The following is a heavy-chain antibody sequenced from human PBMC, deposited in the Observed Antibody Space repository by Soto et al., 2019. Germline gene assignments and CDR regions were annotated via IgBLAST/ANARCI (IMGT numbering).Heavy chain of an antibody. CDR2: IYWDDDK. Sequence: QITLKESGPTLVKPTQTLTLTCTFSGFSLSTSGVGVGWIRQPPGKALEWLALIYWDDDKRYSPSLKSRLTITKHTSKNQVVLTMTTMDPVDTATYYCAHRHDSSGYYTLNEYNWFDPWGQGTLVTVSS. J-gene: IGHJ5*02. CDR3: AHRHDSSGYYTLNEYNWFDP. V-gene: IGHV2-5*02. D-gene: IGHD3-22*01. CDR1: GFSLSTSGVG.